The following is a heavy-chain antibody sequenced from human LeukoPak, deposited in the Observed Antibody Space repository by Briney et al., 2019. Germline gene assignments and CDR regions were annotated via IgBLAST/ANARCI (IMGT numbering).Heavy chain of an antibody. CDR1: GGSISSYY. D-gene: IGHD3-22*01. J-gene: IGHJ6*03. Sequence: SETLSLTCTVSGGSISSYYWSWIRQPAGKGLEWIGRIYTSGSNNYNPSLKSRVTMSVDTSKNQFSLKLSSVTAADTAVYYCARETYYYDSRGYYYVEYYYMDVWGKGTTVTVSS. CDR2: IYTSGSN. V-gene: IGHV4-4*07. CDR3: ARETYYYDSRGYYYVEYYYMDV.